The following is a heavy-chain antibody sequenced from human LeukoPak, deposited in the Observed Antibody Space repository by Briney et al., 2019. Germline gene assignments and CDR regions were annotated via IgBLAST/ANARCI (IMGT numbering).Heavy chain of an antibody. D-gene: IGHD6-19*01. J-gene: IGHJ3*02. CDR1: GGTFSSYA. V-gene: IGHV1-69*04. CDR2: IIPILGIA. Sequence: SVKVSCKASGGTFSSYAISWVRQAPGQGLEWMGRIIPILGIANYAQKFQGRVTITADKSTSTAYMELSSLRSGDTAVYYCARDLEQWLDAFDIWGQGTMVTVSS. CDR3: ARDLEQWLDAFDI.